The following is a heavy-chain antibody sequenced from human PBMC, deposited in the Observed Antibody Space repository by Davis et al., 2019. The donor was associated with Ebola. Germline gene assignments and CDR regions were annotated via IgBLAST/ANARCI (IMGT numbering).Heavy chain of an antibody. CDR2: ISPYNGNT. V-gene: IGHV1-18*01. CDR3: AREAGATTRINDS. Sequence: ASVTVPCKASSYTFTSYGISWVRQAPGQGLEWMGWISPYNGNTNYAQKLQGRVTMTTDTSRSTAYMELRSLRSDDTAVYYWAREAGATTRINDSWGQGTLVTVSS. D-gene: IGHD1-26*01. J-gene: IGHJ5*01. CDR1: SYTFTSYG.